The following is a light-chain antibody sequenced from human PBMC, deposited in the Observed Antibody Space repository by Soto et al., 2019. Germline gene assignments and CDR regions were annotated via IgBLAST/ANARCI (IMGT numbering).Light chain of an antibody. CDR1: QSVLYDSNNKNY. Sequence: DIVMSQSPDSLAASLGERATINCKSSQSVLYDSNNKNYLAWYQQRPGQPPKLLIYWASMREPGVPDRFSGSGSGTDFTLTITSLQAEDGAVYYCQQYYSIPLTFGGGTKVDIK. CDR3: QQYYSIPLT. CDR2: WAS. J-gene: IGKJ4*01. V-gene: IGKV4-1*01.